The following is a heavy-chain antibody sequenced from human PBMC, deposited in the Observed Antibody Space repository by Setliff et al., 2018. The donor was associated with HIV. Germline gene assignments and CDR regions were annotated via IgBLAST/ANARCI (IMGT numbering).Heavy chain of an antibody. CDR1: GGSISSRSYY. V-gene: IGHV4-39*01. J-gene: IGHJ4*02. CDR3: ARLEVRSFYGYRNSPDY. CDR2: IYYYSGST. Sequence: PSETLSLTCTVSGGSISSRSYYWGWIRQPPGKGLEWIGYIYYYSGSTYYNPSLKSRVTISVDTSKNQFSLKLSSVTAADTAVYYCARLEVRSFYGYRNSPDYWSQGTLVTVSS. D-gene: IGHD5-18*01.